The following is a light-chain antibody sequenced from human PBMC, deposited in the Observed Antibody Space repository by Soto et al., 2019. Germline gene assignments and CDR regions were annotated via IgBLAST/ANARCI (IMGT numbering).Light chain of an antibody. CDR1: SNDVGSNNL. J-gene: IGLJ1*01. CDR3: SSFARSSTP. V-gene: IGLV2-23*01. Sequence: QSVLTQPASVSGSPGQSITISCTGNSNDVGSNNLVSWYQQHPGKAPKLMIYEASRRPSGVSNRFSGSKSGNTASLTISGLQAEDEADYYCSSFARSSTPFGSGTKVTVL. CDR2: EAS.